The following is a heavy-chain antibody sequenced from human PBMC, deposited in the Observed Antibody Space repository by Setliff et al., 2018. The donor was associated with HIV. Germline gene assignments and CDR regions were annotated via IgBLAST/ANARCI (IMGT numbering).Heavy chain of an antibody. J-gene: IGHJ6*03. CDR3: ARIPRWYYYYMDV. D-gene: IGHD2-15*01. CDR1: GYSFNSYW. Sequence: GESLKTSCQGSGYSFNSYWIGWVRQMPGKGLEWMGIIFPYDSDTTYSPSFQGQVTISADTSINTAYLHWSSLKASDTAMYYCARIPRWYYYYMDVWGKGTTVTVSS. V-gene: IGHV5-51*01. CDR2: IFPYDSDT.